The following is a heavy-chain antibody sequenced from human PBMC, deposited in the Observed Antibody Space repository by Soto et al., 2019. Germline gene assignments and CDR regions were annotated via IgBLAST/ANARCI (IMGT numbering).Heavy chain of an antibody. CDR1: GYTFTTYS. CDR3: ARAACSSTSCYNYYAYGMDV. V-gene: IGHV1-3*01. CDR2: IHAGNGNT. J-gene: IGHJ6*02. D-gene: IGHD2-2*01. Sequence: QVKLVQSGPEMKKPGASVKLSCKASGYTFTTYSMHWVRQAPGQRLEWMGWIHAGNGNTEHSQKFQGRVTITRDTSASTAYLGLGSLRSEDTAVYYCARAACSSTSCYNYYAYGMDVWGHGTAVTVS.